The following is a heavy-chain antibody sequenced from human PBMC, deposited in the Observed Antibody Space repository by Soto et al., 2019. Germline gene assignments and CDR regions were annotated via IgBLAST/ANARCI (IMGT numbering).Heavy chain of an antibody. CDR1: GGTFNRNT. Sequence: ASVKVSCKASGGTFNRNTISWVRQAPGQGLEWMGGIIPIFGTANYAQKFQGRATITADESTNTAYMELSRLRSEDTAVYYCARPFDYDTSGYYYAYWGQGTLVTVSS. D-gene: IGHD3-22*01. J-gene: IGHJ4*02. CDR2: IIPIFGTA. CDR3: ARPFDYDTSGYYYAY. V-gene: IGHV1-69*13.